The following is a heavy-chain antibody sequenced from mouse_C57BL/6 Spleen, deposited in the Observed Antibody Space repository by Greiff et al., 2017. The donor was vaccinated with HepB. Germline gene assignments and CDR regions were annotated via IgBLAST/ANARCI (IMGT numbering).Heavy chain of an antibody. CDR3: AKNRYYYGSSYYAMDY. J-gene: IGHJ4*01. Sequence: QVQLKESGPGLVQPSQSLSITCTVSGFSLTSYGVHWVRQSPGKGLEWLGVIWRGGSTDYNAAFMSRLSITKDNSKSQVFFKMNSLQADDTAIYYWAKNRYYYGSSYYAMDYWGQGTSVTVSS. D-gene: IGHD1-1*01. CDR2: IWRGGST. V-gene: IGHV2-5*01. CDR1: GFSLTSYG.